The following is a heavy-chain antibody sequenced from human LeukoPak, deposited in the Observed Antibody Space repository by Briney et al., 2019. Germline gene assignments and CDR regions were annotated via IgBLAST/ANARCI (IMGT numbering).Heavy chain of an antibody. V-gene: IGHV1-69*05. D-gene: IGHD2-2*01. CDR1: GGTFSSYA. CDR3: ASGDYCSNTSCYNGAFDI. Sequence: SVKLSCKASGGTFSSYAISSVREAPGQGLEWMGGIIPMFRTPKYAQKFQGRVTITTDEFTSTEYMELSSLGPEDTAVYYCASGDYCSNTSCYNGAFDIWGQGTMVTVSS. CDR2: IIPMFRTP. J-gene: IGHJ3*02.